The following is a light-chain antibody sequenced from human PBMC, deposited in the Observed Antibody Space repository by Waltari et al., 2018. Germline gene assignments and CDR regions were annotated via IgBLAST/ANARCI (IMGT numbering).Light chain of an antibody. J-gene: IGLJ2*01. CDR1: NIGGKS. CDR2: DDT. V-gene: IGLV3-21*02. Sequence: SYVLTQPPSVSVAPGQTARITCGGNNIGGKSVHWYQLKPGQAPELVVYDDTDRPSGHPERYSGSNSGNTATLTIHRVEAGDEADYYCPVSISGTDHPFGGGTKLTVL. CDR3: PVSISGTDHP.